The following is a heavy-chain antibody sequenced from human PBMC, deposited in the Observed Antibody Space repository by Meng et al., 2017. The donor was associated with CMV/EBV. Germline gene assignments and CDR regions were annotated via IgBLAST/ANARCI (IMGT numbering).Heavy chain of an antibody. J-gene: IGHJ4*02. D-gene: IGHD6-19*01. CDR3: ARDSAVAGVVDY. V-gene: IGHV4-39*07. Sequence: QELGPGLVKPPGIPSLNCPASGGCYSSSSYYWGWISQPPGKGLEWIGSIYYSGSTYYNPSLKSRVTISADTSKNQFSLKLSSVTAADTAVYYCARDSAVAGVVDYWGQGTLVTVSS. CDR1: GGCYSSSSYY. CDR2: IYYSGST.